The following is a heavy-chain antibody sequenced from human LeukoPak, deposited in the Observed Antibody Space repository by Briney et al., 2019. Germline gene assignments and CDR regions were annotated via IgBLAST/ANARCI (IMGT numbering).Heavy chain of an antibody. V-gene: IGHV3-66*01. D-gene: IGHD4-23*01. CDR2: IYSGGST. CDR1: EFSVGSNY. Sequence: GGSLRLSCAASEFSVGSNYMTWVRQAPGKGLEWVSLIYSGGSTYYADSVKGRFTISRDNSKNTLYLQMNSLRAEDTAVYYCARDQDYGGTNYYYYYMDVWGKGTTVTVSS. J-gene: IGHJ6*03. CDR3: ARDQDYGGTNYYYYYMDV.